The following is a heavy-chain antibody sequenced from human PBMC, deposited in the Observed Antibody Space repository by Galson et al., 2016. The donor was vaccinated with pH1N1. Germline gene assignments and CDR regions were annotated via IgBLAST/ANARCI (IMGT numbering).Heavy chain of an antibody. CDR3: ARDPNSGWYTDY. V-gene: IGHV1-2*02. Sequence: SVKVSCKASGYTFSGYYMHWVRQAPGQGLEWMGWINPNSGGTSYAPKFQGRVTMTRDTSISTGYMELSKLRSDDTAVHYCARDPNSGWYTDYWGQGTLVTVSS. CDR2: INPNSGGT. J-gene: IGHJ4*02. CDR1: GYTFSGYY. D-gene: IGHD6-19*01.